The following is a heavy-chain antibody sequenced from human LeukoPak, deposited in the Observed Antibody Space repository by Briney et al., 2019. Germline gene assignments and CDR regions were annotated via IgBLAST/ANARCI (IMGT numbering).Heavy chain of an antibody. Sequence: SVKVSCKASGGTFSSYAISWVRQAPGQGLEWMGRIIPILGIANYAQKFQGRVTITADKSTSTAYMELSSLRSEDTAVYYCARDLIAARPVAPFDYWGQGTLVTVSS. CDR2: IIPILGIA. D-gene: IGHD6-6*01. J-gene: IGHJ4*02. CDR3: ARDLIAARPVAPFDY. CDR1: GGTFSSYA. V-gene: IGHV1-69*04.